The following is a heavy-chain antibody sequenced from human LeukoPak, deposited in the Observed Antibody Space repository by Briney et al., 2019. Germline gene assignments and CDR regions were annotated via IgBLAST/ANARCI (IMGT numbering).Heavy chain of an antibody. CDR3: GRGSGWLPSN. CDR1: GDSSSNYY. CDR2: IYTSGST. D-gene: IGHD5-12*01. J-gene: IGHJ4*02. V-gene: IGHV4-4*09. Sequence: SETLSLTCSVSGDSSSNYYWSWFRQPPGKGLEWIGLIYTSGSTNYNPSLKSRLTMSVDTSNSQSSLNLNSVTAADPAVYFCGRGSGWLPSNWGQGTLVSVSS.